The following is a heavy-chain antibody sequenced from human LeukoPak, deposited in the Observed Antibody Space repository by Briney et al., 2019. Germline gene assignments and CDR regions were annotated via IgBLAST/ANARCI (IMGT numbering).Heavy chain of an antibody. CDR2: ISYDGTNK. CDR3: ARGIAAAGPEGFISYYYDSSGSHFDY. J-gene: IGHJ4*02. V-gene: IGHV3-30*03. D-gene: IGHD3-22*01. CDR1: GFTFRSYG. Sequence: PGGSLRLSCAASGFTFRSYGMHWVRQAPGKGLEWVAVISYDGTNKYFADSVKGRFTISRDNAKNSLYLQMNSLRDEDTAVYYCARGIAAAGPEGFISYYYDSSGSHFDYWGQGTLVTVSS.